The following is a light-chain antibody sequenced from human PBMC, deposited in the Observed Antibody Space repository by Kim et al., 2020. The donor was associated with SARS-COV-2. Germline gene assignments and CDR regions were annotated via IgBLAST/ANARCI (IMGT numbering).Light chain of an antibody. Sequence: EIVMTQSPATLSVSPGERATLSCRAGQSVGSNLAWYQQKPGQAPRLLIYGASTRATGIPARFSGSGSGTEFTLTISSLQSEDFAIYCCQQYNAWPETFGQGNKVDIK. CDR2: GAS. CDR1: QSVGSN. CDR3: QQYNAWPET. V-gene: IGKV3-15*01. J-gene: IGKJ1*01.